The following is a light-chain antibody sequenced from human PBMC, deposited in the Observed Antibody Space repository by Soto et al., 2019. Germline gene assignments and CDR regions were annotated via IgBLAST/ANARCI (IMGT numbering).Light chain of an antibody. V-gene: IGKV3-11*01. Sequence: EIVLTQSPATLSLSPGERATISCRASQSVSSYLAWYQQKPGQAPKLLIYDASNMATGIPARFSGGGSGTDFTLTISSLEPEDFAIYYCQQHSNWPKTFGQGTKVEIK. CDR3: QQHSNWPKT. CDR1: QSVSSY. CDR2: DAS. J-gene: IGKJ1*01.